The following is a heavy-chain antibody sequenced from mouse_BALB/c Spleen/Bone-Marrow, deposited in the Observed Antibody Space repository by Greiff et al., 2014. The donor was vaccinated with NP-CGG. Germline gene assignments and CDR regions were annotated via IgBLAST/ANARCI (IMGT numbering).Heavy chain of an antibody. Sequence: EVKLVESGADLVKPGASVKLSCTTSGFNIKDTFMHWVKQRPEQGLEWIGRIDPASGNTKYDPKFQGKATITADTSSNKGSLQLSGLTSEDTAVYYCAHDAPFTYWGQGTLVTVSA. CDR2: IDPASGNT. V-gene: IGHV14-3*02. CDR3: AHDAPFTY. CDR1: GFNIKDTF. D-gene: IGHD2-3*01. J-gene: IGHJ3*01.